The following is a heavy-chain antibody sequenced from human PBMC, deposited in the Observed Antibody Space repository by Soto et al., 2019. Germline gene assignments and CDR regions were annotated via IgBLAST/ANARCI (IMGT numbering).Heavy chain of an antibody. D-gene: IGHD2-2*01. CDR1: GYSFAGYW. J-gene: IGHJ3*02. Sequence: RGESLKISCKGSGYSFAGYWIGWVRQMPGKGLDWMGVIYPGDSDTRYSPSFHGQVTISADKSISTAYLQWSSLRASDTAMYYCAICGIIVGADAIDIWGQGTLVSVSS. V-gene: IGHV5-51*01. CDR2: IYPGDSDT. CDR3: AICGIIVGADAIDI.